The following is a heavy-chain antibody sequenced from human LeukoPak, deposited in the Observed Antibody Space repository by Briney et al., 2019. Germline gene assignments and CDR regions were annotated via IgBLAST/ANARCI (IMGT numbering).Heavy chain of an antibody. CDR1: GYSFTSYW. CDR3: ARTGETAERRAPFDY. Sequence: GESLKISCKGSGYSFTSYWIGWVRQMPGKGLEWMGIIYPGDSDTRYSPSFQGQVTISADKSISTAYLQWSSLKASDTAMYYCARTGETAERRAPFDYWGQGTLVTVSS. J-gene: IGHJ4*02. D-gene: IGHD2-2*01. CDR2: IYPGDSDT. V-gene: IGHV5-51*01.